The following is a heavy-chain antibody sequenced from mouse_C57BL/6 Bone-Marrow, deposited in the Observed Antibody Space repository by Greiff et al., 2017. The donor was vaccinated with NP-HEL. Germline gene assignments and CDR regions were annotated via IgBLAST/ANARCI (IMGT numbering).Heavy chain of an antibody. CDR2: IYPGNSDT. Sequence: EVQLQQSGTVLARPGASVKMSCKTSGYTFTSYWMHWVKQRPGQGLEWIGAIYPGNSDTSYNQKFKGKAKLTAVTSASTAYMELSSLTTEDSAVDYCTLYYYGSSLFDYGGQGTTLTVSA. J-gene: IGHJ2*01. CDR3: TLYYYGSSLFDY. CDR1: GYTFTSYW. V-gene: IGHV1-5*01. D-gene: IGHD1-1*01.